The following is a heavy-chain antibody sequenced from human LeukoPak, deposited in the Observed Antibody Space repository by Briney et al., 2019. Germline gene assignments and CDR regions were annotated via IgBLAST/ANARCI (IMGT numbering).Heavy chain of an antibody. CDR3: ARDVDPGIAVAGTDYYYYYMDV. CDR1: GFTFSSYW. V-gene: IGHV3-74*01. CDR2: INSDGSST. D-gene: IGHD6-19*01. J-gene: IGHJ6*03. Sequence: PGGSLRLSCAASGFTFSSYWMHWVRQAPGKGLVWVSRINSDGSSTSYADSVKGRFTISRDNAKNTLYLQMNSLRAEDTAVYYCARDVDPGIAVAGTDYYYYYMDVWGKGTTVTVSS.